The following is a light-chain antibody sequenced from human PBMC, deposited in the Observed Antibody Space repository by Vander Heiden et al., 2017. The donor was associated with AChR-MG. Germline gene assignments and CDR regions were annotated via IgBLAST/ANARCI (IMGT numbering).Light chain of an antibody. CDR3: CSSAGSGIGV. V-gene: IGLV2-23*02. Sequence: SALTQPAPVSGSPRQSMSISCTGPSRDVGRYNLVSWYQRQRVNAPKLRVYEVSKRHSGGSMRCSGSKSGSTDSLSLSGLRAENETDYISCSSAGSGIGVFGGGTKLTVL. J-gene: IGLJ2*01. CDR1: SRDVGRYNL. CDR2: EVS.